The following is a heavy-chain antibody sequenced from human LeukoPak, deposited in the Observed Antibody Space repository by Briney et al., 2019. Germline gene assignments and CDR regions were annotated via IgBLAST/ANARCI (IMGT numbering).Heavy chain of an antibody. V-gene: IGHV4-4*02. CDR2: IYHSGST. Sequence: PSGTLSLTCAVSGGSISSSNWWSWVRQPPGKGLEWIGEIYHSGSTNYNPSLKSRVTISVDKSKNQFSLKLSSVTAADTAVYYCARGHNDFWSGYWVNNWFDPWGQGTLVTVSS. D-gene: IGHD3-3*01. CDR3: ARGHNDFWSGYWVNNWFDP. CDR1: GGSISSSNW. J-gene: IGHJ5*02.